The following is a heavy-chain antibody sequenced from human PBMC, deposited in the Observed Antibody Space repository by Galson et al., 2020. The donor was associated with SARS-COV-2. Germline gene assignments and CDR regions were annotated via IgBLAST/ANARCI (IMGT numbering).Heavy chain of an antibody. CDR3: AKSMDSGSQGGLDH. J-gene: IGHJ4*02. D-gene: IGHD1-26*01. CDR2: VTWDGDSS. V-gene: IGHV3-43D*03. Sequence: GGSLRISCAASGFTFDDYAMHWVRQPPGKGLEWVTGVTWDGDSSYYADSVKGRFPVSRDNIKSSLYLQMNGLRPEDTALYYCAKSMDSGSQGGLDHWGQGTLVSGSS. CDR1: GFTFDDYA.